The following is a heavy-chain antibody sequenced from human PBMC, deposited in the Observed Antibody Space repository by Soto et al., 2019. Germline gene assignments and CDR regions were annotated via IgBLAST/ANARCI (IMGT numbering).Heavy chain of an antibody. D-gene: IGHD6-13*01. CDR2: INPNSGGT. V-gene: IGHV1-2*04. Sequence: ASVKVSCKGSGYTFTSYGITWVRQAPGQGLEWMGWINPNSGGTNYAQKFQGWVTMTRGTSISTAYMELSRLRSDDTAVYYCARVPRYSSSWYYPTYDYWGQGTLVTVSS. CDR1: GYTFTSYG. J-gene: IGHJ4*02. CDR3: ARVPRYSSSWYYPTYDY.